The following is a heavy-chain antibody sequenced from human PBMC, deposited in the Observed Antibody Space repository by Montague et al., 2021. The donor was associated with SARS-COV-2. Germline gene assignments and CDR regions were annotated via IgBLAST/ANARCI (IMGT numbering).Heavy chain of an antibody. CDR1: GGSFSPYY. Sequence: SETLSLTCSVSGGSFSPYYWTWIRQTPGKGLEWIGYVSHTGSTNYNPSLQSRVSMFVDSSKSQFSLELSSVTAADTAIYYCARFRIWIHLSGMDVWGQGTKVIVSS. J-gene: IGHJ6*02. CDR3: ARFRIWIHLSGMDV. V-gene: IGHV4-59*12. CDR2: VSHTGST. D-gene: IGHD2-15*01.